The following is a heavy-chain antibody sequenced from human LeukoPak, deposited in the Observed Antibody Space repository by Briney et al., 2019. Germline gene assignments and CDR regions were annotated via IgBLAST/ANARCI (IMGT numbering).Heavy chain of an antibody. J-gene: IGHJ3*02. CDR1: GGSINSGGNY. Sequence: PSETLSLTCTVSGGSINSGGNYWSWIRQHPGTGLEWIGYIYYREITYYNPSLRRRVTISVDTSKNQFSLKLGSVTAADTAVYYCAGPQRGSKAYTFDIWGHGTMVTASS. CDR3: AGPQRGSKAYTFDI. D-gene: IGHD2-21*01. CDR2: IYYREIT. V-gene: IGHV4-31*03.